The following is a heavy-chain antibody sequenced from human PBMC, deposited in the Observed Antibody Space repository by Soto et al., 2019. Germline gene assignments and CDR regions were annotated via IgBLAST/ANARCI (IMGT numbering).Heavy chain of an antibody. Sequence: TLSLTCTVSGGSIRSNSDYWGWIRQPPGKGLEWIGSIYYGGYTYYNPSLKSRVTISVDTSKNQFSLKLNSVTAADTAVYYCARRYGPGFDYWGQGTLVTVSS. CDR1: GGSIRSNSDY. J-gene: IGHJ4*02. CDR3: ARRYGPGFDY. V-gene: IGHV4-39*01. D-gene: IGHD4-17*01. CDR2: IYYGGYT.